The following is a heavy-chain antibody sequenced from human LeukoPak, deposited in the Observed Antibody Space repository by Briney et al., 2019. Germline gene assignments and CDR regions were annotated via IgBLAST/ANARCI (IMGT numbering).Heavy chain of an antibody. CDR1: GFTFSSYA. J-gene: IGHJ4*02. CDR2: ISGSGGST. V-gene: IGHV3-23*01. CDR3: AKDLAHIVGATTGDY. D-gene: IGHD1-26*01. Sequence: PGGSLRLSCAASGFTFSSYAMSWVRQAPGKGLEWVSAISGSGGSTYYADSVKGRFTISRDNSKNTLYLQMNSLRAEDTAVYYCAKDLAHIVGATTGDYWGQGTLVTVSS.